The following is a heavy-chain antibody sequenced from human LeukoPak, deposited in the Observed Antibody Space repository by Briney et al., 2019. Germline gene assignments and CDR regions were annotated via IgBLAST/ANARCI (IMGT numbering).Heavy chain of an antibody. D-gene: IGHD2-21*02. V-gene: IGHV4-34*01. CDR2: INHSGST. J-gene: IGHJ5*02. CDR3: ARDAFCGGDCYRNWFDP. CDR1: GGPFSGYY. Sequence: SETLSLTCAVYGGPFSGYYWSWIRQPPGKGLEWIGEINHSGSTNYNPSLKSRVTISVDTSKNQFSLKLSSVTAADTAVYYCARDAFCGGDCYRNWFDPWGQGTLVTVSS.